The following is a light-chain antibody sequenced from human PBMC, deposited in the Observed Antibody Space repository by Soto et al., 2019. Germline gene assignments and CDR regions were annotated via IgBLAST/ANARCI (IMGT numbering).Light chain of an antibody. V-gene: IGKV4-1*01. CDR1: QRVLYSSNNKNY. CDR2: WAS. CDR3: QKYYSTPFA. J-gene: IGKJ3*01. Sequence: DIVMTQSPDSLAVSLGERATINCKSSQRVLYSSNNKNYLAWYQQKPGQPPKLLVYWASTRKSGVPDRFSGSGSGTDFTLTISSVQAEDVAVYYCQKYYSTPFAFGPGTKVDIK.